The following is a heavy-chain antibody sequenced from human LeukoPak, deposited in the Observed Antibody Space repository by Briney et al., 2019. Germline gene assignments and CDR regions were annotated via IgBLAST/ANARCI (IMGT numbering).Heavy chain of an antibody. V-gene: IGHV4-59*01. Sequence: PSETLSLTCTVSGGSISSYYWSWIRQPPGKGLEWIGDIYYSGSTNYNPSLKSRVTISVDTSKNQFSLKLSSVTAADTAVYYCARAPYYYGSGTYYYYGMDVWGQGTTVTVSS. CDR3: ARAPYYYGSGTYYYYGMDV. CDR2: IYYSGST. J-gene: IGHJ6*02. D-gene: IGHD3-10*01. CDR1: GGSISSYY.